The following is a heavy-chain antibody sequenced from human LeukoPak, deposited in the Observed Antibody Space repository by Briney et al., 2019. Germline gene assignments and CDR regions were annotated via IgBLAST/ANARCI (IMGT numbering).Heavy chain of an antibody. J-gene: IGHJ4*02. CDR3: ARARVALRLGESSPNPLDY. V-gene: IGHV3-30*01. Sequence: GGSLRLSCAASGFTFSSYAMYWVRQAPGKGLEWVALISFDGTNKYYADSVKGRFTISRDNSKNTLYLQMNSLRAEDTAVYYCARARVALRLGESSPNPLDYWGQGTLVTVSS. CDR1: GFTFSSYA. D-gene: IGHD3-16*02. CDR2: ISFDGTNK.